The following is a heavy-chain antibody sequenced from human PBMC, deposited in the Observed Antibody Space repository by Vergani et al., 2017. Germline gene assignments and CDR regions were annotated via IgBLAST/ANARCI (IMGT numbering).Heavy chain of an antibody. Sequence: QVQLPESGPGLVQPSETLSLTCSVSGDSMNTYYWTWIRQPPGKGLEWIGYIYDRGDTKYNPSLKSRVTMSLDTSKNQVSLNLYSVTAADTAVYYCARGALWWLRQIDSWGQGTLVTVSS. V-gene: IGHV4-59*01. J-gene: IGHJ4*02. D-gene: IGHD2-21*01. CDR1: GDSMNTYY. CDR2: IYDRGDT. CDR3: ARGALWWLRQIDS.